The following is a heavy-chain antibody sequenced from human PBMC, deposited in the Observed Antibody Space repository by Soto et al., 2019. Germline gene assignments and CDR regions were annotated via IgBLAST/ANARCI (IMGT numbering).Heavy chain of an antibody. CDR2: IYYSGST. CDR1: GGSISSSSYY. D-gene: IGHD3-16*01. Sequence: QLQLQESGPGLVKPSETLSLTCTVSGGSISSSSYYWGWIRQPPGKGLEWIGSIYYSGSTYYNPSLKSRVTISVDTSKNQFSLKLSSVTAADTAVYYCARHLGPTNRGYFDYWGQGTLVTVSS. V-gene: IGHV4-39*01. J-gene: IGHJ4*02. CDR3: ARHLGPTNRGYFDY.